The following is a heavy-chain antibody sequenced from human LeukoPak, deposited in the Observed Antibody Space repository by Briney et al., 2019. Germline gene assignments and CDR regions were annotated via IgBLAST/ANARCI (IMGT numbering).Heavy chain of an antibody. Sequence: GGSLRLSCAASGFTFSDYSMNWVRQAPGKGLEWVSSILSGGAYTYYADSVKGRFTISRDDAKNSLYLQMSSLRVEDTAMYYCARARSPSDHWGQGTLVTVSS. CDR1: GFTFSDYS. CDR2: ILSGGAYT. J-gene: IGHJ4*02. CDR3: ARARSPSDH. V-gene: IGHV3-21*01.